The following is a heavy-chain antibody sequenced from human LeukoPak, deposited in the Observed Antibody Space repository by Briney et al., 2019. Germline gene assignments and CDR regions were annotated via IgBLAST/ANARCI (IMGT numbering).Heavy chain of an antibody. D-gene: IGHD3-10*01. V-gene: IGHV3-30*02. CDR3: TGNYYGSGSYADFDY. CDR2: IRYDGSNT. CDR1: GFTFSSYD. Sequence: GGSLRLSCEASGFTFSSYDMHWVRQAPGKGLEWVAFIRYDGSNTYYADSVKGRFTISRDNSKNTLYLQMDSLKTEDTAVYYCTGNYYGSGSYADFDYWGQGTLVTVSS. J-gene: IGHJ4*02.